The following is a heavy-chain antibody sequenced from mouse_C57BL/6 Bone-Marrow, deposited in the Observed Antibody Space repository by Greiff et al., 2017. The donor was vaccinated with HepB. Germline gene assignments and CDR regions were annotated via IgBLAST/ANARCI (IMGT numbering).Heavy chain of an antibody. CDR1: GFTFSSYT. Sequence: DVTLVESGGGLVKPGGSLKLSCAASGFTFSSYTMSWVRQTPEKRLEWVATISGGGGNTYYPDSVKGRFTISRDNAKNTLYLQMSSLRSEDTALYYCARMDYAMDYWGQGTSVTVSS. CDR2: ISGGGGNT. V-gene: IGHV5-9*01. J-gene: IGHJ4*01. CDR3: ARMDYAMDY.